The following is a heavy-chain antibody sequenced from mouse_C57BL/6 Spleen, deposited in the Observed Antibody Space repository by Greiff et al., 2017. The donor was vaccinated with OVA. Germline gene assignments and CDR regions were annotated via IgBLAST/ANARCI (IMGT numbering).Heavy chain of an antibody. CDR2: RKDGEGER. CDR1: GDAFSSYW. J-gene: IGHJ4*01. Sequence: QVQLQQSGAELVKPGASVKISCKASGDAFSSYWMNWVKQRPGKGLEWRGQRKDGEGERKDNGKFKGKATLTADKSSSTAYMQLSSLTSEDSAVYFCARPAGSYAMDDWGQGTSVTVSS. CDR3: ARPAGSYAMDD. V-gene: IGHV1-80*01.